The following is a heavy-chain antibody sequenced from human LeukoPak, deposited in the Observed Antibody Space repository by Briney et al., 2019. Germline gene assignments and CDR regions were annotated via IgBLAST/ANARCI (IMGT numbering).Heavy chain of an antibody. J-gene: IGHJ3*02. CDR1: GGSFSGYY. CDR3: ARDLYSSRTNDAFVI. V-gene: IGHV4-34*01. D-gene: IGHD6-13*01. CDR2: INHSGSI. Sequence: SETLSLTCAVFGGSFSGYYWSWIRQPPGKGLEWIGEINHSGSITYNSSLKSRVTIPVDTSKNQFSLKLSSVTPADTAVYDCARDLYSSRTNDAFVIWNQGTMVTVSS.